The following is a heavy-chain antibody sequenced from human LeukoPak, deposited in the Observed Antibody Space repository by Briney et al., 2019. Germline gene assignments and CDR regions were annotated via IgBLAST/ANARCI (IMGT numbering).Heavy chain of an antibody. CDR1: GFTFSSYS. CDR3: AREHPHSPAFDI. J-gene: IGHJ3*02. D-gene: IGHD3-3*02. CDR2: ISSSSSYI. Sequence: GGSLRLSCAASGFTFSSYSMNWVRQAPGKGLEWVSSISSSSSYIYYADSVKGRFTISRDNAKNSLYLQMNSLRAEDTAVYYCAREHPHSPAFDIWGQGTMVTVSS. V-gene: IGHV3-21*01.